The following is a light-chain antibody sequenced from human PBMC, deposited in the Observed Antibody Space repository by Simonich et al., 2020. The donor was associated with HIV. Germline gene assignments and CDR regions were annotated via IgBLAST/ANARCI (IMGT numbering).Light chain of an antibody. CDR3: QQYNKWPYT. CDR2: GAS. Sequence: EIVMTQSPATLSVSPGKRATLSCRASQSISSNLAWYEQRPCQAPRLLIYGASTRAPGIPARCSGSGSGTDFTLTIRSLQSEDFAVYYCQQYNKWPYTFGQGTKLEIK. J-gene: IGKJ2*01. V-gene: IGKV3-15*01. CDR1: QSISSN.